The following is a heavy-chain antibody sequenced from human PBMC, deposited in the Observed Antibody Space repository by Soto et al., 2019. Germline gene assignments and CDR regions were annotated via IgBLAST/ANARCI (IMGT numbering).Heavy chain of an antibody. CDR2: IGISSRTI. Sequence: EVQLVESGGDLVQPGGSLRLSCAASGFTLNAYSMNWVRQAPGKGLEWISYIGISSRTIFYADSVKGRFTISRDNDKNSLYLQMNSLRAEDTAVYYCAGDVHYYYDSGGHDYWGQGTLVSVSS. V-gene: IGHV3-48*01. D-gene: IGHD3-22*01. J-gene: IGHJ4*02. CDR1: GFTLNAYS. CDR3: AGDVHYYYDSGGHDY.